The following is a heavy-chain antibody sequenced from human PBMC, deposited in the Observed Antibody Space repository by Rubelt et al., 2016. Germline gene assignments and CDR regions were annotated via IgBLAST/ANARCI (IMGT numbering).Heavy chain of an antibody. CDR2: INPNNGGT. CDR1: GYTFTGYY. V-gene: IGHV1-2*06. D-gene: IGHD4-23*01. J-gene: IGHJ4*02. Sequence: VQLVQSGAEVKKPGASVKVSCKASGYTFTGYYIHWVRQAPGQGLEWMGRINPNNGGTNYAQKFQGRVTMTRDTSISTAYMELSKLTSDDTAVYYCSRVAFGGNSEDYWGQGTLVTVSS. CDR3: SRVAFGGNSEDY.